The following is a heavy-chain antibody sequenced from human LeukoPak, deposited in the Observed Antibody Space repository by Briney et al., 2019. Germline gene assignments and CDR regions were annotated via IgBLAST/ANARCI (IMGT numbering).Heavy chain of an antibody. CDR3: ARGVRL. V-gene: IGHV4-59*11. Sequence: SETLSLTCTVSGGSIGSHCYNWVRRPPEKGLEWIGCVYYSGSINYNPSLKSRSVDTSKNQFSLNLNSVTAADTAVYYCARGVRLWSQGTLVTVSS. CDR1: GGSIGSHC. D-gene: IGHD3-10*01. CDR2: VYYSGSI. J-gene: IGHJ4*02.